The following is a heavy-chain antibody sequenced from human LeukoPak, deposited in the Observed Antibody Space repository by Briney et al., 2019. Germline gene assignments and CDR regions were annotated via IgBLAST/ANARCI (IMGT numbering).Heavy chain of an antibody. CDR1: GYSLSSGYS. CDR2: IYHSGST. V-gene: IGHV4-38-2*01. Sequence: SETLSHTRVVSGYSLSSGYSWGWTRPLPGKGLDWIGSIYHSGSTYSNPSLKSRVTLSVDTSKNQYSLKLSSVTAADTDVYYCARAHSGGWPFDYWGQGTLVTVSS. D-gene: IGHD6-19*01. J-gene: IGHJ4*02. CDR3: ARAHSGGWPFDY.